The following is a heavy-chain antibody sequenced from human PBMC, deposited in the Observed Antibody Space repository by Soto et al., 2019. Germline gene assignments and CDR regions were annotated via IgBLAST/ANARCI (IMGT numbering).Heavy chain of an antibody. V-gene: IGHV1-46*01. CDR3: VRGYCTTTPCSGDFQH. D-gene: IGHD2-8*01. Sequence: QVQLVQSVAEVKKPGASVKVACKASGYKFTTYFIHWVRQAPGQGLEWMGMIHPSGDTGYGQKFRGRVTMTIDTSTTTAYMELRNLTSEDTAIYFSVRGYCTTTPCSGDFQHWGQGTLVTVSS. J-gene: IGHJ1*01. CDR1: GYKFTTYF. CDR2: IHPSGDT.